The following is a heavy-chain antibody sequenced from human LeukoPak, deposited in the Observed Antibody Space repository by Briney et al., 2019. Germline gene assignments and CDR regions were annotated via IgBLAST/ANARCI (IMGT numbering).Heavy chain of an antibody. Sequence: ASVKVSCEASGYTFTSYGISWVRQAPGQGLEWMGWISAYNGNTNYAQKLQGRVTMTTDTSTSTAYMELRSLRSDDTAVYYCARASILFGEYYFDYWGQGTLVTVSS. CDR1: GYTFTSYG. V-gene: IGHV1-18*01. CDR3: ARASILFGEYYFDY. CDR2: ISAYNGNT. D-gene: IGHD3-10*01. J-gene: IGHJ4*02.